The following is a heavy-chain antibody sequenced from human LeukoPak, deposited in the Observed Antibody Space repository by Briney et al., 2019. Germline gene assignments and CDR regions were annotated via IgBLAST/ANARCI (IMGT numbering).Heavy chain of an antibody. D-gene: IGHD3-16*01. CDR2: IRDDNDGT. V-gene: IGHV3-48*01. Sequence: SGGSLRLSCAASGFTFNKSPVNWVRQAPGKGLEWISNIRDDNDGTTYADSVKGRFTISRDNAKNSLYLQINSLRAEDTAVYYCVKDLNWAFDYWGQGTLVTVSS. CDR1: GFTFNKSP. J-gene: IGHJ4*02. CDR3: VKDLNWAFDY.